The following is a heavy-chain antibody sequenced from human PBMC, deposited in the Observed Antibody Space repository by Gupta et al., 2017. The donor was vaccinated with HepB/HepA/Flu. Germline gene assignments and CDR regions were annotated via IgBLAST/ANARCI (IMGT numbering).Heavy chain of an antibody. CDR3: TIELLGVRGPPTRD. CDR1: GFTFVDYA. D-gene: IGHD3-10*01. CDR2: IRSKAYGGTT. J-gene: IGHJ4*02. V-gene: IGHV3-49*05. Sequence: EVQVVESGGGLVKPGRSLRLSCTASGFTFVDYAMSWFRQAPGKGLEGVGFIRSKAYGGTTEYAASAKGRFTISRDDSKSIAYLLMNSLRTEDTAVYYCTIELLGVRGPPTRDGGQGTLVTVSS.